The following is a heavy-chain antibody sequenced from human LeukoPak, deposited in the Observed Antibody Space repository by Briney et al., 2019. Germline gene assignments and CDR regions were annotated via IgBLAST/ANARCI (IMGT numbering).Heavy chain of an antibody. V-gene: IGHV3-74*01. D-gene: IGHD4-11*01. J-gene: IGHJ4*02. CDR2: INSDGSST. CDR1: GFTFSSYW. Sequence: GGSLRLSCAASGFTFSSYWMHWVRHAPGKGLVWVSRINSDGSSTSYADSVKGRFTISRDNAKNTLYLQMNSLRAEDTAVYYCARVGDYSNLPFDYWGRGTLVTVSS. CDR3: ARVGDYSNLPFDY.